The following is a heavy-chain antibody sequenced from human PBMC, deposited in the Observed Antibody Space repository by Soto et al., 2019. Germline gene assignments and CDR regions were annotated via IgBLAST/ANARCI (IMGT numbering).Heavy chain of an antibody. CDR3: ARDTHCTNGVCYTEYFQH. CDR1: GFTFSSYS. CDR2: ISSSSSTI. D-gene: IGHD2-8*01. V-gene: IGHV3-48*01. J-gene: IGHJ1*01. Sequence: PGGSLRLSCAASGFTFSSYSMNWVRQAPGKGLEWVSYISSSSSTIYYADSVKGRFTISRDNAKNSLYLQMNSLRAEDTAVYYCARDTHCTNGVCYTEYFQHWGQGTLVTVSS.